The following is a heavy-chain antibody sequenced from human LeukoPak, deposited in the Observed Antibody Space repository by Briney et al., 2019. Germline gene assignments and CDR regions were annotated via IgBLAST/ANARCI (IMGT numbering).Heavy chain of an antibody. Sequence: ASVKVSCKASGYTFTSYDINWVRQATGQGLEWMGWMNPNSGNTGYAQKFQGRVTMTRNTSISTAYMELSSLRSEDTAVYYCARGFPGPLLWFGELLSNWFDPWGQGTLVTVSS. V-gene: IGHV1-8*01. CDR3: ARGFPGPLLWFGELLSNWFDP. CDR1: GYTFTSYD. J-gene: IGHJ5*02. CDR2: MNPNSGNT. D-gene: IGHD3-10*01.